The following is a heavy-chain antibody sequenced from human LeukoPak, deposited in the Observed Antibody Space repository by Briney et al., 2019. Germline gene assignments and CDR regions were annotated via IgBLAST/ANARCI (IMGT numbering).Heavy chain of an antibody. J-gene: IGHJ4*02. CDR3: AKELYDFWSGYEGYFDY. CDR2: ISYDGSNK. CDR1: GFTFSSYG. Sequence: GGSLRLSCAASGFTFSSYGMHWVRQAPGKGLEWVAVISYDGSNKYYADSVKGRFTISRDNSKNTLYLQMNSLRAEDTAVYYCAKELYDFWSGYEGYFDYWGQGTLVTVSS. D-gene: IGHD3-3*01. V-gene: IGHV3-30*18.